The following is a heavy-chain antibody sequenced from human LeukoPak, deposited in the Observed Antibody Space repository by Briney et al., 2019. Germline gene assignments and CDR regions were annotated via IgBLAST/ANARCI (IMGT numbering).Heavy chain of an antibody. J-gene: IGHJ3*02. V-gene: IGHV3-7*01. CDR1: GFTFSSYW. CDR2: IKQDGSEK. CDR3: ARQVVRGTTDAFDI. D-gene: IGHD3-10*01. Sequence: PGGSLRLSCAASGFTFSSYWMSWVRQAPGKGLEWVANIKQDGSEKYYVDSVKGRFTISRDNAKNSLYLQMNSLRAEDTAVYYCARQVVRGTTDAFDIWGQGTMVTVSS.